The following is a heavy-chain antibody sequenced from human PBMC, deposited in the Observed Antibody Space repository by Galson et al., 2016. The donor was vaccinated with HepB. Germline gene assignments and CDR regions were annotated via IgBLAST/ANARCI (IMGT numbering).Heavy chain of an antibody. CDR3: AGNYGAYVNGFFDL. V-gene: IGHV3-30*03. CDR2: MSYDGSRE. Sequence: LRLSCAASGFTFSGYGMHWVRQGPGMGLEWVAVMSYDGSREYYAESVKGRFSISRDNSKNMLHLQMNSLRAEDTAMYFCAGNYGAYVNGFFDLWGQGTMVTVSS. J-gene: IGHJ3*01. D-gene: IGHD4-17*01. CDR1: GFTFSGYG.